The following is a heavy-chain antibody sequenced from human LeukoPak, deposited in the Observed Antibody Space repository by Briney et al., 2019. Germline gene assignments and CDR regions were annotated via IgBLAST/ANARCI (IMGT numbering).Heavy chain of an antibody. CDR2: ISGSGGST. J-gene: IGHJ5*01. CDR3: ARDSKLRSGGLFDS. CDR1: GFTFSSYA. Sequence: GSLRLSCAASGFTFSSYAMSWVRQAPGKGLEWVSAISGSGGSTYYADSVKGRFTISRDNSKNSLYLQMNSLRAEDTAVYSCARDSKLRSGGLFDSWGQGTLVTVSS. D-gene: IGHD2-15*01. V-gene: IGHV3-23*01.